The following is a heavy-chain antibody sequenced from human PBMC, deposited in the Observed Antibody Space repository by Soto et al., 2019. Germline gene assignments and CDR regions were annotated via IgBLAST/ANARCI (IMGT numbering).Heavy chain of an antibody. V-gene: IGHV1-8*01. D-gene: IGHD3-10*01. CDR1: GNTFTSYD. CDR2: INPNSGNI. CDR3: ARCRASGSYYLLDY. J-gene: IGHJ4*02. Sequence: ASVKVSCKASGNTFTSYDINWVRQATGHGLEWMGWINPNSGNIGYAQKFQGRVTMTRDTAIRTAYMEVSRLRSDDTAVYYCARCRASGSYYLLDYWGQGTLGTVSS.